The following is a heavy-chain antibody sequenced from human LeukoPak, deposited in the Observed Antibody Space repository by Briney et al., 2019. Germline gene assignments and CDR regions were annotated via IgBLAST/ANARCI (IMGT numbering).Heavy chain of an antibody. V-gene: IGHV3-23*01. CDR2: ISGSGGST. Sequence: GGSLRLSCAASGFTFSSYAMSWVRQAPGKGLEWVSAISGSGGSTYYADSVKGRFTISRDNSKNTLYLQMNSLRAEDTAVYYCAKGRGYCGGDCYPSHAFDIWGQGTMVTVSS. CDR1: GFTFSSYA. J-gene: IGHJ3*02. D-gene: IGHD2-21*01. CDR3: AKGRGYCGGDCYPSHAFDI.